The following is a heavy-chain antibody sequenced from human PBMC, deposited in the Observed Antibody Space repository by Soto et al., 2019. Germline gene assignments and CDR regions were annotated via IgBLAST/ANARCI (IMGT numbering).Heavy chain of an antibody. CDR2: IYYSGST. CDR1: GGSISSGGYY. V-gene: IGHV4-31*03. D-gene: IGHD3-22*01. Sequence: KPSETLSLNCTVSGGSISSGGYYWSWIRQHPGKGLEWIGYIYYSGSTYYNPSLKSRVTISVDTSKNQFSLKLSSVTAADTAVYYCARELGDDSSGYYPNWFDPWGQGTLVTVSS. J-gene: IGHJ5*02. CDR3: ARELGDDSSGYYPNWFDP.